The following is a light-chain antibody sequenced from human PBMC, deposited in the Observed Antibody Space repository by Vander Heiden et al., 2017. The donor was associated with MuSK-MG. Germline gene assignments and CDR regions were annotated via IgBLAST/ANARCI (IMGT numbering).Light chain of an antibody. CDR2: GTS. Sequence: VMTQSPATLSVSPGERATLSCRASQSVNSNLAWYQQKPGQAPRLLIFGTSTRDTGIPARFNGSGFGTEFTLTISSRQSEDFALYYCQQYNNWPPVTFGQGTRLEIK. J-gene: IGKJ5*01. CDR3: QQYNNWPPVT. CDR1: QSVNSN. V-gene: IGKV3-15*01.